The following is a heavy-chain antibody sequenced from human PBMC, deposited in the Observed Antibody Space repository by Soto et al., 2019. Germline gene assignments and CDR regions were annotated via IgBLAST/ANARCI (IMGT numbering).Heavy chain of an antibody. J-gene: IGHJ4*02. V-gene: IGHV1-8*01. Sequence: QVQLVQSGAEVRKPGASVKVSCKTSGYTFSSYDINWVRQATGQGLEWMGWMNSNNGDPGYARKFQGRVTVTRDTSTRTVYMELSNLQSDDTAVYYCATSRYCIDGVCPFAYWGQGTLVTVSS. D-gene: IGHD2-8*01. CDR3: ATSRYCIDGVCPFAY. CDR2: MNSNNGDP. CDR1: GYTFSSYD.